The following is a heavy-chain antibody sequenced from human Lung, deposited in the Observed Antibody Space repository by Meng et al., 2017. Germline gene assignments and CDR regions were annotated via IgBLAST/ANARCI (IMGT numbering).Heavy chain of an antibody. Sequence: GGSLRLSCAASGFTFSSYWMSWVRQAPGKGLEWVANIKQDGSEKYYVDSVKGRFTISRDNAKNSLYLQMNSLRAEDTAVYYCARIWTRGYSGYDSSAEYFQHWGQGTLVTVSS. CDR1: GFTFSSYW. CDR2: IKQDGSEK. D-gene: IGHD5-12*01. CDR3: ARIWTRGYSGYDSSAEYFQH. J-gene: IGHJ1*01. V-gene: IGHV3-7*01.